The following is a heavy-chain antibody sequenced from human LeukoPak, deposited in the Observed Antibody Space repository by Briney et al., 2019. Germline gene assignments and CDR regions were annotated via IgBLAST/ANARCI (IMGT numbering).Heavy chain of an antibody. D-gene: IGHD3-3*01. CDR1: GYTFSSYG. J-gene: IGHJ6*02. V-gene: IGHV1-18*01. CDR2: ISAYNGNT. Sequence: ASVEVSCKASGYTFSSYGISWVRQAPGQGLEWMGWISAYNGNTNYAQKFQVRVIMTTDTYTNTAHMELRSLRSDDTAVYYCARQRGVVSDDFWSGYYSRYYYYGMDVWGQGATVTVSS. CDR3: ARQRGVVSDDFWSGYYSRYYYYGMDV.